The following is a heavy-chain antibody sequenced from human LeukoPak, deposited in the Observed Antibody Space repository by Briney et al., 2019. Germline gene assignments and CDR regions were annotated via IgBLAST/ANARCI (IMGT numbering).Heavy chain of an antibody. CDR1: GGTFSSYA. D-gene: IGHD2-2*01. V-gene: IGHV1-69*13. CDR3: AREGYCSSTSCYSAFDI. Sequence: SVKVSCKASGGTFSSYAISWVRQAPGQGLEWVGGIIPIFGTANYAQKFQGRVTITADESTSTAYMELSSLRSEDTAVYYCAREGYCSSTSCYSAFDIWGQGTMVTVSS. CDR2: IIPIFGTA. J-gene: IGHJ3*02.